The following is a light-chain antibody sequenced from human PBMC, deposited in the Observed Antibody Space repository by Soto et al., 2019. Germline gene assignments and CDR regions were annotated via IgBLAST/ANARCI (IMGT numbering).Light chain of an antibody. CDR3: QQRSNWPPVT. CDR1: QSINRH. CDR2: DAS. V-gene: IGKV3-11*01. Sequence: EIVLTQSPATLSLSQGERATLSCRASQSINRHLAWYRQKPGQAPRLLIYDASNSATGIPARFSGSGSGTDFTLTISSLEPEDFGVYYCQQRSNWPPVTFGGGTQVEIK. J-gene: IGKJ4*01.